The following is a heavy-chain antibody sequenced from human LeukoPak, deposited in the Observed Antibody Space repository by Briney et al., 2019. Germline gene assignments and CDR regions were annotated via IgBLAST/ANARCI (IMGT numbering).Heavy chain of an antibody. CDR1: GFDLTTYA. Sequence: GGSLRLSCAASGFDLTTYAMTWVRQAPAKGLEWVSSIRSGGGGTYYADSVKGRFTISRDNSENTLHLQMNTLRVEDTARYFCARCMVLSQGWCNWFDPWGQGTLVTVSS. CDR2: IRSGGGGT. V-gene: IGHV3-23*01. CDR3: ARCMVLSQGWCNWFDP. D-gene: IGHD6-13*01. J-gene: IGHJ5*02.